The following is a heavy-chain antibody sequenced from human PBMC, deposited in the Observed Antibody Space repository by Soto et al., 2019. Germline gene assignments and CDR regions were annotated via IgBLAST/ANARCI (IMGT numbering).Heavy chain of an antibody. V-gene: IGHV3-30*03. CDR2: ISYDGSNK. J-gene: IGHJ5*02. D-gene: IGHD1-20*01. CDR3: TYKYTGP. Sequence: GGSLRLSCVASGFTFSAYSMNWVRQAPGKGLEWVAFISYDGSNKHYADSVMGRFTISRDNSKNTLYLQMNSLRAEDTAVYYCTYKYTGPWGQGTLVTVSS. CDR1: GFTFSAYS.